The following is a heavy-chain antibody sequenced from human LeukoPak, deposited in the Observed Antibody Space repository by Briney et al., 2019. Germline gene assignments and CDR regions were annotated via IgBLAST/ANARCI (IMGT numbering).Heavy chain of an antibody. Sequence: RASVTVSCKASGYSFVFFGVSWVRQAPGQGLEWMGWIDSHNGDRNYADKFQDRVTTTTDTSTTTSYMELRSLRSDDTAVYYCARAVSGSLYGDFDFWGQGTLVTVSA. D-gene: IGHD1-26*01. CDR1: GYSFVFFG. CDR3: ARAVSGSLYGDFDF. J-gene: IGHJ4*02. CDR2: IDSHNGDR. V-gene: IGHV1-18*01.